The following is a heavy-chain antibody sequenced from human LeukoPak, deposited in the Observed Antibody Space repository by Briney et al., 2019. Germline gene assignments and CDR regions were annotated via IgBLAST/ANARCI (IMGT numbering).Heavy chain of an antibody. J-gene: IGHJ4*02. Sequence: PGGSLRLPCAASGFTFSSYWMHWVRQAPGKGLVWVSRINSDGSSTSYADSVKGRFTISRDNSKNTLYLQMNSLRAEDTAVYYCAKGDTYYDFWSGYQGVSYFDYWGQGTLVTVSS. V-gene: IGHV3-74*01. CDR1: GFTFSSYW. CDR2: INSDGSST. D-gene: IGHD3-3*01. CDR3: AKGDTYYDFWSGYQGVSYFDY.